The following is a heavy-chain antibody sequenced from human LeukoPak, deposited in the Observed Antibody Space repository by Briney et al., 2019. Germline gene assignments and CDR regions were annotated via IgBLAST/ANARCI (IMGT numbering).Heavy chain of an antibody. CDR1: DVTFSTFT. Sequence: GGSLRLSCAASDVTFSTFTMHWVRQAPGKGLEWVSSISSSSRTVNYADSVQGRFIVSRDNANNSMFLQMNDLRREDTAVYYCAKGSPRGRLDSWGQGTLVTVSS. CDR2: ISSSSRTV. J-gene: IGHJ4*02. V-gene: IGHV3-48*01. D-gene: IGHD1-14*01. CDR3: AKGSPRGRLDS.